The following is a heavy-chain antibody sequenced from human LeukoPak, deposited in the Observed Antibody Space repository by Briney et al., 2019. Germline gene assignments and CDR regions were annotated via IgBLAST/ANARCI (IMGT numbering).Heavy chain of an antibody. CDR3: ARHSGRLTIFGVVIIGVFDY. CDR1: GGSISSSSYY. V-gene: IGHV4-39*01. D-gene: IGHD3-3*01. Sequence: SETLSLTCTVSGGSISSSSYYWGWIRQPPGKGLEWTGSIYYSGSTYYNPSLKSQVTISVDTSKNQFSLKLSSVTAADTAVYYCARHSGRLTIFGVVIIGVFDYWCQGTLVTVSS. J-gene: IGHJ4*02. CDR2: IYYSGST.